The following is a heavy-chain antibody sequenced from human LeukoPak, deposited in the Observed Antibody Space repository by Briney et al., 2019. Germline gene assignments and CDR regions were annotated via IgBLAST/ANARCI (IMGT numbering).Heavy chain of an antibody. Sequence: SETLSLTCAVSGGSISSGGYSWSWIRQPPGKGLEWIGYIYHSGSTYYNPSLKSRVTISVDRSKNQFSLKLSSVTAADTAVYSWPRGAVPPPLGAQEPLFTVPS. D-gene: IGHD3-16*01. J-gene: IGHJ4*02. CDR3: PRGAVPPPL. CDR2: IYHSGST. CDR1: GGSISSGGYS. V-gene: IGHV4-30-2*01.